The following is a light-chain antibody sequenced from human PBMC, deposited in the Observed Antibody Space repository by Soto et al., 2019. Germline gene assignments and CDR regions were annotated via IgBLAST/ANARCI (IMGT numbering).Light chain of an antibody. V-gene: IGLV2-23*02. CDR2: EFS. J-gene: IGLJ1*01. CDR3: CSYAGSSTPLI. CDR1: SSDVGSDNL. Sequence: QSALTQPASVSGSPGQSITISCTGTSSDVGSDNLVSWYQQHPGKAPKLMIYEFSKRPSGGSNRFSCSKSGNTASLTISGLQAEDEADYYCCSYAGSSTPLIFGTGTKLTVL.